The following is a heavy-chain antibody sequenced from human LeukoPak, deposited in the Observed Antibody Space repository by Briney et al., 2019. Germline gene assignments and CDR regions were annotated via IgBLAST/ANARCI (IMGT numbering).Heavy chain of an antibody. CDR3: ARERCGGDCYYYFNGMDV. CDR1: GVSISSYF. CDR2: IYTSGSA. Sequence: SETLSLTCTVSGVSISSYFWTWIRQPAGKGLEWIGHIYTSGSAKYNPSLKSRATMSVDTSKNQFSLKLNSVTAADTALYYCARERCGGDCYYYFNGMDVWGQGTPVTVSS. J-gene: IGHJ6*02. D-gene: IGHD2-21*02. V-gene: IGHV4-4*07.